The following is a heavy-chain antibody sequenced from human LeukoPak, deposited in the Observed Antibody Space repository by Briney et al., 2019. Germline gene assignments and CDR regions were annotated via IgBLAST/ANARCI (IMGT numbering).Heavy chain of an antibody. D-gene: IGHD6-19*01. CDR1: GYTLTELS. J-gene: IGHJ6*02. Sequence: ASVSVSCKVSGYTLTELSMHWVRQAPGKGVEWMGGFDPEDGETIYAQKFQGRVTMTEDTSTDTAYMELSSLRSEDTAVYYCAKMAGTDYYYGMDVWGQRTTVTVSS. CDR3: AKMAGTDYYYGMDV. V-gene: IGHV1-24*01. CDR2: FDPEDGET.